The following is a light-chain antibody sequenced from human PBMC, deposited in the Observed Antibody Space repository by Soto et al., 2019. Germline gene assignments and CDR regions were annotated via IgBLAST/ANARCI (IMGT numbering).Light chain of an antibody. CDR1: SSDVGSYNL. CDR2: EGS. J-gene: IGLJ2*01. Sequence: QSALTQPASVSGSPGQSITISCTGTSSDVGSYNLVSWYQQHPGKAPKLMIYEGSKRPSGVSNRFSGYKSGNTASVTISGLQAEDEADYYCCSYAGSSTYVVFGGGTKLTVL. CDR3: CSYAGSSTYVV. V-gene: IGLV2-23*01.